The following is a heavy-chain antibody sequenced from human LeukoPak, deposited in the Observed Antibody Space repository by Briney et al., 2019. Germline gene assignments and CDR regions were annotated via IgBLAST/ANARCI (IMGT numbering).Heavy chain of an antibody. D-gene: IGHD3-10*01. V-gene: IGHV3-66*01. J-gene: IGHJ6*02. CDR2: IYAGGIT. CDR3: AREGYASGTRYGMDV. CDR1: GFTVTNNY. Sequence: GGSLRLSCAASGFTVTNNYMSWARQAPGKGLEWVSVIYAGGITSYADSVKGRFTISRDSSKNTLYLQMNSLRAEDTAVYYCAREGYASGTRYGMDVWGQGTTVTVSS.